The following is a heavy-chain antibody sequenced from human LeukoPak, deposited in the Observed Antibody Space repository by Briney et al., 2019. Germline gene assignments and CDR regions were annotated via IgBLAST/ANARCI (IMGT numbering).Heavy chain of an antibody. CDR1: RYTLSQLS. Sequence: ASVKVSCKVSRYTLSQLSMHWERQAPGKGLEWMGGFDPEDGETIYAQKFQGRVSMTEDTSTDTAYMELSSLGSDDTAVYYCATEAIYFLYWGQGTLVTVSS. CDR2: FDPEDGET. D-gene: IGHD2/OR15-2a*01. V-gene: IGHV1-24*01. J-gene: IGHJ4*02. CDR3: ATEAIYFLY.